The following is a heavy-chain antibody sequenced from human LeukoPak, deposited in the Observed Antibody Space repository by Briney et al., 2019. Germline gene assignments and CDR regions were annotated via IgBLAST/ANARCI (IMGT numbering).Heavy chain of an antibody. CDR3: ARKRRGCCSSTSCNLDY. CDR1: GGSISSGDYY. V-gene: IGHV4-30-4*08. CDR2: IYYSGST. J-gene: IGHJ4*02. D-gene: IGHD2-2*01. Sequence: SETLSLTCTVSGGSISSGDYYWSWIRQPPGKGLEWIGYIYYSGSTYYNPSLKSRVTISVDTSKNQFSLKLSSVTAADTAVYYCARKRRGCCSSTSCNLDYWGQGTLVTVSS.